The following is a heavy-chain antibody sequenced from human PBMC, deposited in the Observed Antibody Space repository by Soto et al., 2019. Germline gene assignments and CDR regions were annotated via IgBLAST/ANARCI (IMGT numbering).Heavy chain of an antibody. CDR2: INHSGGTT. CDR1: GNTFTRYY. V-gene: IGHV1-46*03. Sequence: QVQLVQSGAEVKKPGASLKVPCKAYGNTFTRYYLHWFRQPPGQGLEWMGMINHSGGTTTYAQNFQGRVTMTRDTSTSTVYMELSSLRSEDTALYYCTRTLTPNPAEYFQHWGQGTLVIVSS. CDR3: TRTLTPNPAEYFQH. J-gene: IGHJ1*01.